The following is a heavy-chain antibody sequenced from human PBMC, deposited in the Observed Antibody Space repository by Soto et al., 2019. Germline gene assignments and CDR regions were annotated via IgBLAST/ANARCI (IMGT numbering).Heavy chain of an antibody. Sequence: GASVKVSCKASGYTFTSYGISWVRQAPGQGLEWMGWISAYNGNTNYAQKPQGRVTMTTDTSTSTAYMELRSLRSDDTAVYYCARESYDFWSGYYSYCYYGMDVWGQGTTVTVSS. CDR2: ISAYNGNT. J-gene: IGHJ6*02. CDR3: ARESYDFWSGYYSYCYYGMDV. V-gene: IGHV1-18*04. D-gene: IGHD3-3*01. CDR1: GYTFTSYG.